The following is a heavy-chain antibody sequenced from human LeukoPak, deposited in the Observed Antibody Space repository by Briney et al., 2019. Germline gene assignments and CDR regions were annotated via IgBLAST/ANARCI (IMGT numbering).Heavy chain of an antibody. CDR3: ASSSSWEGYYYYYMDV. CDR1: APSISSYY. J-gene: IGHJ6*03. CDR2: IHYRGST. Sequence: SESLSLTCTLAAPSISSYYSSCIRHPPREGIEWVGYIHYRGSTNNHTTLKSRVTISVDTSKNQFYLKLSSVTAADTAVYYCASSSSWEGYYYYYMDVWGKGTTVTVSS. V-gene: IGHV4-59*01. D-gene: IGHD6-13*01.